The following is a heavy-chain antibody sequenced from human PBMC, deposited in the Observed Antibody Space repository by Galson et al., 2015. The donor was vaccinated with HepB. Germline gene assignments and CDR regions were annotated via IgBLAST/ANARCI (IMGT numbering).Heavy chain of an antibody. V-gene: IGHV3-30*18. CDR1: GFTFSSYG. CDR3: AKEYSAMVRGVIIPWFDP. CDR2: ISYDGSNK. J-gene: IGHJ5*02. Sequence: SLRLSCAASGFTFSSYGMHWVRQAPGKGLEWVAVISYDGSNKYYADSVKGRFTISRDNSKNTLYLQMNSLRAEDTAVYYCAKEYSAMVRGVIIPWFDPWGQGTLVTVSS. D-gene: IGHD3-10*01.